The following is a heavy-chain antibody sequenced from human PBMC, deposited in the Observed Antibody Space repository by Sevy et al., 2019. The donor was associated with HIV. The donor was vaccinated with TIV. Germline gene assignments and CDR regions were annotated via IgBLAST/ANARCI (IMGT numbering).Heavy chain of an antibody. D-gene: IGHD6-19*01. V-gene: IGHV3-53*01. CDR2: IYGNNST. CDR1: GFNISSNY. CDR3: ARGEQWLSFNY. Sequence: GGFLRLSCAASGFNISSNYLSWVRQAPGKGLEWVSVIYGNNSTYYADFVKGRFTISRDNSKNTLYLQMNSLRVEDTAIHYCARGEQWLSFNYWGQGTLVTVSS. J-gene: IGHJ4*02.